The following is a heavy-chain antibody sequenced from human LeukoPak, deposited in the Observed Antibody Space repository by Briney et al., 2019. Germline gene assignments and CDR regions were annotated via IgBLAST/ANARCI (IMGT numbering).Heavy chain of an antibody. CDR2: IRSKAYGCTT. Sequence: GGSLRLSCTASGFTFGDYAMSWVRQAPGKGLEGVGFIRSKAYGCTTEYAASVTCRFTISRDDSKRIAYLQMNSLKTEDTAVYYCTRADLNWNYYYYYYYYMDVWGKGTTVTVSS. J-gene: IGHJ6*03. D-gene: IGHD1-7*01. V-gene: IGHV3-49*04. CDR3: TRADLNWNYYYYYYYYMDV. CDR1: GFTFGDYA.